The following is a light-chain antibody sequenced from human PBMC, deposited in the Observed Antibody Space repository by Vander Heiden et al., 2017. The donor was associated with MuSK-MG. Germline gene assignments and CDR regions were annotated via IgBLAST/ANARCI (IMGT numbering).Light chain of an antibody. V-gene: IGLV6-57*03. J-gene: IGLJ2*01. CDR3: QSYDSSNRV. CDR2: EDN. CDR1: SGSIASNY. Sequence: FLLPQPHSVSESPGKTVTISCTRGSGSIASNYVPWYQQRPGRAPTTVIYEDNQRPSGVPDRFSGSSDSSSNTASLTISGLKTEDEADYYCQSYDSSNRVFGGGTKLTVL.